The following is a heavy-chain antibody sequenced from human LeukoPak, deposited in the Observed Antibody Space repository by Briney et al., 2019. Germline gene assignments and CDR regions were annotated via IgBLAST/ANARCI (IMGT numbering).Heavy chain of an antibody. CDR2: INPNSSGT. V-gene: IGHV1-2*02. J-gene: IGHJ6*03. CDR3: ARDRRSYYYYYMDV. CDR1: GYTFTGYY. Sequence: ASVKVSCKASGYTFTGYYMHWVRQAPGRGLEWMGWINPNSSGTNYAQKFQGRVTMTRDTSISTAYMELSRLRSDDTAVYYCARDRRSYYYYYMDVWGKGTTVTVSS.